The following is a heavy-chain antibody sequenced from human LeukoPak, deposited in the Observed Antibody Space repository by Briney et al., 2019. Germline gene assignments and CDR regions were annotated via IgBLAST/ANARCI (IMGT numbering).Heavy chain of an antibody. Sequence: ASVKVSCKASRGTFSSYTISWVRQAPGQGLEWMGRIIPILGIANYAQKFQGRVTITADKSTSTAYMELSSLRSEDTAVYYCARSIVVVPDYYYYYMDVWGKGATVTVSS. J-gene: IGHJ6*03. CDR2: IIPILGIA. D-gene: IGHD2-2*01. CDR1: RGTFSSYT. V-gene: IGHV1-69*02. CDR3: ARSIVVVPDYYYYYMDV.